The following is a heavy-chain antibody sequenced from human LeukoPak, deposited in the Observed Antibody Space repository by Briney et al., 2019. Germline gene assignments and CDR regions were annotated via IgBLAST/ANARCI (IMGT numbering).Heavy chain of an antibody. CDR2: ISGYNGKT. D-gene: IGHD4-11*01. Sequence: APVRVSCKASGYPFTSFGISWVRQAPGQGLEWMGWISGYNGKTIHAQNIQGRATMTTDTPTSTAYMDLGSLRSDDMAVYYCARDRVYDYSNPRGFDYWGQGTLVTVSS. J-gene: IGHJ4*02. CDR3: ARDRVYDYSNPRGFDY. V-gene: IGHV1-18*03. CDR1: GYPFTSFG.